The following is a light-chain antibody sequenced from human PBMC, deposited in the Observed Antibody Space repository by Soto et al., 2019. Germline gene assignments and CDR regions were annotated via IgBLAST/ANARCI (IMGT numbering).Light chain of an antibody. CDR1: QSVSSGY. J-gene: IGKJ4*01. V-gene: IGKV3-20*01. CDR2: GAS. CDR3: QQYGRSPLT. Sequence: EIVLTQSPDTLSLSPGERATLSCRASQSVSSGYLAWYQQKPGQAPRLLIYGASSRATGIPDRFSGSGSGTDFTLTISRLEPEDFAVYYCQQYGRSPLTFGGGTKVDIK.